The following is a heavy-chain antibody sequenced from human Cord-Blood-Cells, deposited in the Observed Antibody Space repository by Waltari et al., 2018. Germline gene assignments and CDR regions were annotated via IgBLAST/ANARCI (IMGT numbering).Heavy chain of an antibody. Sequence: EVQLVQSGAEVKKLGESLKISCKGSGYSFTSSWIGWVCQMPGKGLEWMGIIYPGDSDTRYGPSFQGQVTISADKSISTAYLQWSSLKASDTAMYYCARQGYCSGGSCYSDYWGQGTLVTVSS. J-gene: IGHJ4*02. V-gene: IGHV5-51*01. CDR2: IYPGDSDT. CDR3: ARQGYCSGGSCYSDY. CDR1: GYSFTSSW. D-gene: IGHD2-15*01.